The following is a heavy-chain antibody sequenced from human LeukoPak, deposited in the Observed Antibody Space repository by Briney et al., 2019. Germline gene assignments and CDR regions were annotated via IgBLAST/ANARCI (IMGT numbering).Heavy chain of an antibody. D-gene: IGHD3-10*01. J-gene: IGHJ4*02. CDR1: GFTVSSYG. CDR3: ASFYGSGSYYNFLFDD. V-gene: IGHV3-7*01. Sequence: PGGSLRLSCVASGFTVSSYGMSWVRQAPGKGLEWVATIKNDGSERYYVDSVKGRFTISRDNAKNSLYLHMNSLRADDTAVYYCASFYGSGSYYNFLFDDWGQGTLVIVSS. CDR2: IKNDGSER.